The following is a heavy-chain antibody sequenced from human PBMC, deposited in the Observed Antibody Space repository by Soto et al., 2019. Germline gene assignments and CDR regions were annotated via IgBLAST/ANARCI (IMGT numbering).Heavy chain of an antibody. CDR2: IFPADSDT. CDR3: TGGLYYNF. V-gene: IGHV5-51*01. D-gene: IGHD3-10*01. CDR1: GYNFLNYW. Sequence: PGESLKICCKGSGYNFLNYWIGWVRQMPGKGLEWMGIIFPADSDTRYSPSFKGQVTISADRSINTAYLQWSTLKASDTAIYYCTGGLYYNFWGQGTLVTVSS. J-gene: IGHJ4*02.